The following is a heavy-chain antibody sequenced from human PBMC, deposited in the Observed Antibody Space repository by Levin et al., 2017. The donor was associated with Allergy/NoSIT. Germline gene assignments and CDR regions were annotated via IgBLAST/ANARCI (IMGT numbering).Heavy chain of an antibody. D-gene: IGHD2-15*01. CDR2: IFHSGNT. Sequence: GSLRLSCAVSGGSISSTNWWSWVRQPPGKGLEWIGEIFHSGNTNYNPSLKSRVTISIDESENQFSLKLSSVTAADTAMYYCAREYCSGTSCYYFDYWGQGTLVTVSS. CDR3: AREYCSGTSCYYFDY. CDR1: GGSISSTNW. V-gene: IGHV4-4*02. J-gene: IGHJ4*02.